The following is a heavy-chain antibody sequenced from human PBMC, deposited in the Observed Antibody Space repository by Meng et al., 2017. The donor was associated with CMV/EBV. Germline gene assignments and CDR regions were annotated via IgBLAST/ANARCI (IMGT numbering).Heavy chain of an antibody. D-gene: IGHD2-2*01. V-gene: IGHV1-18*01. J-gene: IGHJ6*02. Sequence: GESLKISCKGSGYTFTSYGISWVRQAPGQGLEWMGWISAYNGNTNYAQKLQGRVTMTTDTSTSTAYMELRSLRSDDTAVYYCAREYCSSTSCYFYYGMDVWGQGTTVTVSS. CDR3: AREYCSSTSCYFYYGMDV. CDR2: ISAYNGNT. CDR1: GYTFTSYG.